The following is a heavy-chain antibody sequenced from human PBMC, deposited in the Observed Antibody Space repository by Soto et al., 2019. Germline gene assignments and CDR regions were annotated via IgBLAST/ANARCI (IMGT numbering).Heavy chain of an antibody. CDR1: GGYISSMDW. V-gene: IGHV4-4*02. CDR3: ATRRDGGPV. Sequence: QVQLQESGPGIVKPSGTLSLTCGVSGGYISSMDWWTWVRQPPGKGLQWIGEIYHTGITNYNPSLQSRVTISIDESGTSFSLYLQSVTAVDTAVYYCATRRDGGPVWGQGMLVTVSS. CDR2: IYHTGIT. D-gene: IGHD4-17*01. J-gene: IGHJ4*02.